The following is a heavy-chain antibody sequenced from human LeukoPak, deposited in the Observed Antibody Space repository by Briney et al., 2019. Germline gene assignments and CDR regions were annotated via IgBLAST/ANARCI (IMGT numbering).Heavy chain of an antibody. V-gene: IGHV1-18*01. CDR2: ISAYNGNT. J-gene: IGHJ6*03. CDR3: ARAYYYDSSDYYYYMDV. D-gene: IGHD3-22*01. Sequence: ASVKVSCKASGYTFTSYGISWVRQAPGQGLEWMGWISAYNGNTNYAQKLQGRVTMTTDTSTSTAYMELRSLRSDDTAVYYCARAYYYDSSDYYYYMDVWGKGTTVTISS. CDR1: GYTFTSYG.